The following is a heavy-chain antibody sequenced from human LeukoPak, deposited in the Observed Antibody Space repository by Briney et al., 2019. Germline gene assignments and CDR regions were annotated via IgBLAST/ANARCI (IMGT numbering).Heavy chain of an antibody. CDR3: AGAWSRVDPFDM. V-gene: IGHV3-21*01. CDR2: ISSSTAYK. J-gene: IGHJ3*02. D-gene: IGHD2-8*02. Sequence: GGSLRLSCAASGFTFSSYTMSWVRQAPGKGLEWVSTISSSTAYKYYADSVKGRFTISRDNAKNSLYLEMNNLGAEDTAVYYCAGAWSRVDPFDMWGQGKMVTVSS. CDR1: GFTFSSYT.